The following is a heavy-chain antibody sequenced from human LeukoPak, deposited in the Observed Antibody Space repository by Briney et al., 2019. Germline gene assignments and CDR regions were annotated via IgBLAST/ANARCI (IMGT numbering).Heavy chain of an antibody. D-gene: IGHD1-26*01. CDR3: ARDPKQGGTYWNYFDY. Sequence: PGGSLRLSCAASGFTFSSYAMHWVRQAPGKGPVWVSRINSDGSSTYYADSVKGRFTISGDNAKNTLYLQMNSLRAEDTAVYYCARDPKQGGTYWNYFDYWGQGALVTVSP. CDR1: GFTFSSYA. CDR2: INSDGSST. V-gene: IGHV3-74*01. J-gene: IGHJ4*02.